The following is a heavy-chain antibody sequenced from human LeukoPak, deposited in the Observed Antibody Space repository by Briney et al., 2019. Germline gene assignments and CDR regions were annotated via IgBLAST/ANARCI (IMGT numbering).Heavy chain of an antibody. D-gene: IGHD3-3*01. CDR2: IIPIFGTA. Sequence: EASVKVSCKASGYTFTGYYMHWVRQAPGQGLEWMGGIIPIFGTANYAQKFQGRVTITADESTSTAYMELSSLRSEDTAVYYCASPRRGGDFWTFDYWGQGTLVTVSS. CDR3: ASPRRGGDFWTFDY. J-gene: IGHJ4*02. CDR1: GYTFTGYY. V-gene: IGHV1-69*13.